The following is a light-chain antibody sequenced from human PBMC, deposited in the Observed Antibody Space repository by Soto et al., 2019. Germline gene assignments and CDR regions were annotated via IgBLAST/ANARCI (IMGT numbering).Light chain of an antibody. Sequence: DVVMTQTPLSLSVTAGQPASIXXKSXQSLLHITGETFLFWYLQKPGQSPQXXIYEVSTRVSGVPDRFSGRGAGTDFTLEISRVETDDVGIYYCMQSTQLPPTFGQGTRLEIK. CDR2: EVS. CDR3: MQSTQLPPT. V-gene: IGKV2D-29*02. J-gene: IGKJ5*01. CDR1: QSLLHITGETF.